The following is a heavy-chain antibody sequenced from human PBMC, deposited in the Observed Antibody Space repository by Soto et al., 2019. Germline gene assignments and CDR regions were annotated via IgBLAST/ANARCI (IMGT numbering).Heavy chain of an antibody. Sequence: QVQLVESGGGVVQPGRSVRLSCAASGFTFSSYGMQWVRQAPGKGLEWVAVISYEGRIQYYADSVKGRFTISRDNSKDTLYLQMNRLRVEDTAVYYCAKEGTTKRSYYFDFWGQGTLVTVSS. J-gene: IGHJ4*02. CDR2: ISYEGRIQ. CDR3: AKEGTTKRSYYFDF. CDR1: GFTFSSYG. D-gene: IGHD1-26*01. V-gene: IGHV3-30*18.